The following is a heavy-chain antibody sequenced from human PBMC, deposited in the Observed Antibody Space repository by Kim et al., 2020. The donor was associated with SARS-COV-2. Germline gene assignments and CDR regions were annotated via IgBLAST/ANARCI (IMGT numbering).Heavy chain of an antibody. CDR3: ARVRKFGGNSDVRAFDI. J-gene: IGHJ3*02. CDR1: GGSISSGGYY. D-gene: IGHD2-21*02. V-gene: IGHV4-31*03. CDR2: IYYSGST. Sequence: SETLSLTCTVSGGSISSGGYYWSWIRQHPGKGLEWIGYIYYSGSTYYNPSLKSRVTISVDTSKNQFSLKLSSVTAADTAVYYCARVRKFGGNSDVRAFDIWGQGTMVTVSS.